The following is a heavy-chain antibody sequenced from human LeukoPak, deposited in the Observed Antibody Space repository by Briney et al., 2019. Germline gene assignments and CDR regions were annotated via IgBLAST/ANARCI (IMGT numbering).Heavy chain of an antibody. J-gene: IGHJ3*02. CDR1: GYTFTSYD. V-gene: IGHV1-8*03. CDR3: AINQLLYPHDAFDI. D-gene: IGHD2-2*02. Sequence: ASVKVSCKASGYTFTSYDINWVRQATGQGLEWMGWMNPNSGNTGYAQKFQGRVTITRNTSISTAYMELSSLRSEDTAVYYCAINQLLYPHDAFDIWAQGTMVTVSS. CDR2: MNPNSGNT.